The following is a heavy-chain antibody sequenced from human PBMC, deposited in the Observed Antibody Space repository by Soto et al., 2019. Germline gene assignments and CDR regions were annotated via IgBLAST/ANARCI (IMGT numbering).Heavy chain of an antibody. CDR2: INSRSSYI. V-gene: IGHV3-21*02. Sequence: EVQLVESGGGLVKPGGSLRLSCAASEFDFSIYSMDWVRQAPGKGLEWVSSINSRSSYIYYADSVKGRFTISRDNAKNSLYLQMNSLRVDDTAVYYCARGDLMRTASYGMDVWGQGTTVTVSS. CDR3: ARGDLMRTASYGMDV. J-gene: IGHJ6*02. D-gene: IGHD2-21*02. CDR1: EFDFSIYS.